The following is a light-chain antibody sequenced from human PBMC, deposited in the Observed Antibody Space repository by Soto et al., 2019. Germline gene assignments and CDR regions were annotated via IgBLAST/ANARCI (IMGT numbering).Light chain of an antibody. J-gene: IGKJ1*01. V-gene: IGKV1-39*01. CDR2: AAS. Sequence: DIQMTQYPSTLSGSVGDRFTITCGASQSISSYLNWYQQKPGKAPKLLIYAASSLQSGVTSRFSGSGSGTDFTLTISSLQPEDFATYYCQPSYSTVWTVGPGTQVEIK. CDR1: QSISSY. CDR3: QPSYSTVWT.